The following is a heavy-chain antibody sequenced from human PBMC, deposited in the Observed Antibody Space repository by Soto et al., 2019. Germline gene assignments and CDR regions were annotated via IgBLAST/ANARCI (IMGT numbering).Heavy chain of an antibody. CDR1: GFTFSSYA. CDR3: ANVDSGGNSGYYYGMDV. CDR2: ISGNAGST. D-gene: IGHD2-21*02. V-gene: IGHV3-23*01. J-gene: IGHJ6*02. Sequence: EVQLLESGGYLVQPGGSLRLSCAASGFTFSSYAMSWVRQAPGKGLEWVSAISGNAGSTHYADSVKGRFTISRDNSKNTLYMQMNSLRAEDTAVYYCANVDSGGNSGYYYGMDVWGQGTTVTVSS.